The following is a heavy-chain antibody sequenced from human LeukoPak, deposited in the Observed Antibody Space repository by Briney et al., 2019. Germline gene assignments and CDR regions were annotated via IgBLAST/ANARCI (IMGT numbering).Heavy chain of an antibody. J-gene: IGHJ4*02. CDR3: ARQLYGSGWSFDY. V-gene: IGHV3-33*08. Sequence: GTSLRLSCAASGFIFSDYGMHWVRQTPGKGLEWVAVISYDGNKKYYADSVKGRFTISRDNSKNTQFLQMNSLRAEDTAVYHCARQLYGSGWSFDYWGQGTLVTVSS. D-gene: IGHD6-19*01. CDR2: ISYDGNKK. CDR1: GFIFSDYG.